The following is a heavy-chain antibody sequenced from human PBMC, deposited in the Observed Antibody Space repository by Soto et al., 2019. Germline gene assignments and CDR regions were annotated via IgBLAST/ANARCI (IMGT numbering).Heavy chain of an antibody. CDR1: GFTFSRYA. CDR2: ISGSGVRT. V-gene: IGHV3-23*01. J-gene: IGHJ6*02. CDR3: AKDLGDYYYYYGMDV. Sequence: GGSLRLSCAASGFTFSRYAMSWVRQAPGKGLEWASAISGSGVRTWYADSVKGRFTISRDNSKNTLYLQMNSLRAEDTAVYYCAKDLGDYYYYYGMDVWGQGTTVTGS. D-gene: IGHD2-21*02.